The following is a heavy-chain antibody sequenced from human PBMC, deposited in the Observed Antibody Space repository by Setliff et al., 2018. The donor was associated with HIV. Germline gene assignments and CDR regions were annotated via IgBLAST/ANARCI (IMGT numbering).Heavy chain of an antibody. CDR2: INPKSDGT. CDR3: ARGMDYYDTSGYYQYYFDY. J-gene: IGHJ4*02. V-gene: IGHV1-2*04. CDR1: GYSFTDYY. Sequence: ASVKVSCKASGYSFTDYYIHWVRQAPGQGLEWMGWINPKSDGTNYAQKFQGWITMTRDTSICTAYMELSRLRSDDTAVYYCARGMDYYDTSGYYQYYFDYWGQGTLVTVSS. D-gene: IGHD3-22*01.